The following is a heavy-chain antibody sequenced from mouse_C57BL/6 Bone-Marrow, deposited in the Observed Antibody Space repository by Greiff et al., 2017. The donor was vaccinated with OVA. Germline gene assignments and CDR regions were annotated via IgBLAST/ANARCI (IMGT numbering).Heavy chain of an antibody. J-gene: IGHJ3*01. D-gene: IGHD4-1*01. Sequence: QVQLQQPGAELVKPGASVKLSCKASGYTFTSYWMHWVKQRPGQGLEWIGMIHPNSGSTNYNEKFKSNATLTVDKSSSTAYMQLSSLTSEDSAVYYCADLHWAFAYWGQGTLVTVSA. V-gene: IGHV1-64*01. CDR3: ADLHWAFAY. CDR2: IHPNSGST. CDR1: GYTFTSYW.